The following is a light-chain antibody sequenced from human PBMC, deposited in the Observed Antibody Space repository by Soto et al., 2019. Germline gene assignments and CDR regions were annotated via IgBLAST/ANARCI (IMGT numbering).Light chain of an antibody. CDR3: CSFAGTYTLYV. Sequence: QSALTQPASVSGSPGQSITISCTGTSSDVGTYNLVSWYQQHPGRAPKLIIYEVDSRTSGVPDRFSGSKSGNTASLTISGLQAEDEADYYCCSFAGTYTLYVFGTGTKLTVL. J-gene: IGLJ1*01. CDR2: EVD. V-gene: IGLV2-23*02. CDR1: SSDVGTYNL.